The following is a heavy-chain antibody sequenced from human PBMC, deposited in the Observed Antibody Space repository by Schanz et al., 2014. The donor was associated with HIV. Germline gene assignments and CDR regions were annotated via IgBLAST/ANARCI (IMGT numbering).Heavy chain of an antibody. J-gene: IGHJ6*02. Sequence: QVQLVESGGGVVQPGRSLRLSCAASGFTFSSYGMHWVRQAPGKGLEWVAVISYDGSNKYYADSVKGRFTISRDISKNTLYLQMNSLRDEDTAIYFCARDSVDAVVTSTDYYNGIDVWGQGTTVTVSS. CDR2: ISYDGSNK. CDR1: GFTFSSYG. CDR3: ARDSVDAVVTSTDYYNGIDV. D-gene: IGHD2-21*02. V-gene: IGHV3-30*03.